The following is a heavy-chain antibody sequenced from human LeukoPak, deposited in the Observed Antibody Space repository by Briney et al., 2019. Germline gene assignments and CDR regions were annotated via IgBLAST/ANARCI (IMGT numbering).Heavy chain of an antibody. Sequence: ASVKVSCKASGYTFTNYYMHWVRQAPGQGLEWMGWISTYNGNTNYAQKLQGRVTMNTATSTSTAYMELRSLRSDDTAVYYCARDGSYDFWSGYPGYNWFDPWGQGTLVTVSS. CDR1: GYTFTNYY. V-gene: IGHV1-18*04. D-gene: IGHD3-3*01. CDR3: ARDGSYDFWSGYPGYNWFDP. CDR2: ISTYNGNT. J-gene: IGHJ5*02.